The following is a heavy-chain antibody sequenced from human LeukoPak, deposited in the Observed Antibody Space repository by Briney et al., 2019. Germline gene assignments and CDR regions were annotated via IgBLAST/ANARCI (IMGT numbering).Heavy chain of an antibody. CDR1: GFTFSGSA. Sequence: PGGSLRLSCAASGFTFSGSAMRWVRQASGKGLEWVGRIRSKANSYATAYAASVKGRFTISRDDSKNTAYLQMNSLKTEDTAVYYCTRRNVNSIPMFDYWGQGTLVTVSS. J-gene: IGHJ4*02. V-gene: IGHV3-73*01. CDR3: TRRNVNSIPMFDY. D-gene: IGHD1-7*01. CDR2: IRSKANSYAT.